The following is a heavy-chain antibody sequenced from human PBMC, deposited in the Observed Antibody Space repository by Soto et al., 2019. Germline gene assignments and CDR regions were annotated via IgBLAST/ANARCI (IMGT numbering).Heavy chain of an antibody. Sequence: GGSLRLSCAASGFTFIGYAMHWGLQAPGKGLEWVAVISYDGSNKYYADSVKGRFTISRDNSKNTLYLQMNSLRAEDTAVYYCARLTLSTDFYGCSGYLGIRSYWGQG. J-gene: IGHJ4*02. CDR2: ISYDGSNK. V-gene: IGHV3-30-3*01. CDR1: GFTFIGYA. D-gene: IGHD3-3*01. CDR3: ARLTLSTDFYGCSGYLGIRSY.